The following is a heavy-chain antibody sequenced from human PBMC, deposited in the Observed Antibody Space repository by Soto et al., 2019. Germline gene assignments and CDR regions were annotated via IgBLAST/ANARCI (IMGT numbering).Heavy chain of an antibody. V-gene: IGHV1-69*08. D-gene: IGHD6-13*01. CDR1: GGTFSSYT. CDR2: IIPILGIA. CDR3: AREMAQQLHFCGMDV. J-gene: IGHJ6*02. Sequence: QVQLVQSGAEVKKPGSSAKVSCKASGGTFSSYTISWVRQAPGQGLEWMGRIIPILGIANYAQKFQGRVTITADKSTSTAYMELSSLRSEDTAVYYCAREMAQQLHFCGMDVWGQGTTVTVSS.